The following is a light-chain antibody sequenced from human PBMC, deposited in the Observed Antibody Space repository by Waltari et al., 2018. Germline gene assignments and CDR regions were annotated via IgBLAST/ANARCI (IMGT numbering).Light chain of an antibody. V-gene: IGLV1-44*01. CDR2: TND. J-gene: IGLJ3*02. CDR1: SPTIGRNG. CDR3: AAWDDSLNGRV. Sequence: QSVLTQPPSASGTPGQGVTISCSASSPTIGRNGFSWYQQPPGTAPKLLIHTNDQRPSGVPDRFSGSKSGTSASLAISGLHSEDEAHYYCAAWDDSLNGRVFGGGTKVTVL.